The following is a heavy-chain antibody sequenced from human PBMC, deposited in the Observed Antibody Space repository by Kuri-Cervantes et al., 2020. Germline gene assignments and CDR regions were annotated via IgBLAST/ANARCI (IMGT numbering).Heavy chain of an antibody. CDR3: ASPLDRSGTYFFYGLDV. CDR2: INPNSGGT. J-gene: IGHJ6*02. V-gene: IGHV1-2*02. Sequence: SETVSCKACGYTFTSYYMHWVRQAPGQGLEWMGWINPNSGGTNYAQKFQGRVTMTWDTSISTAYMELRRLRSDHTAVFYCASPLDRSGTYFFYGLDVWGQGTTVTVSS. CDR1: GYTFTSYY. D-gene: IGHD1-26*01.